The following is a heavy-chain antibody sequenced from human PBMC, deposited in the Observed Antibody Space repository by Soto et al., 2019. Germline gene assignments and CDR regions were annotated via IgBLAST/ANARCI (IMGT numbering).Heavy chain of an antibody. Sequence: QVQLVESGGGVVQPGRSLRLSCAASGFTFSSYGMHWVSQAPGKGLEWVAVIWYDGSNKYYADSVKGRFTISRDNSKNTLYLQMNSLRAEDTAVYYCARWCIDSSRYYYYYMDVWGKGTTVTVSS. V-gene: IGHV3-33*01. D-gene: IGHD2-8*01. CDR1: GFTFSSYG. J-gene: IGHJ6*03. CDR2: IWYDGSNK. CDR3: ARWCIDSSRYYYYYMDV.